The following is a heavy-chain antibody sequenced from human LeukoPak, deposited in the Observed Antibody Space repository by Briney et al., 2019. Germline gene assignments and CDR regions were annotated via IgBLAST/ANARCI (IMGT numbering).Heavy chain of an antibody. Sequence: SETLSLTCTVSGGSISSYHWSWIRQPPGKGLKWIGYIYNSGSTNYNPSLKSRVTTSVDTSKNQFSLRLSSVTAADTAVYYCARDHSGSGTYDYWGQGTLVTVSS. D-gene: IGHD3-10*01. V-gene: IGHV4-59*01. CDR2: IYNSGST. CDR1: GGSISSYH. J-gene: IGHJ4*02. CDR3: ARDHSGSGTYDY.